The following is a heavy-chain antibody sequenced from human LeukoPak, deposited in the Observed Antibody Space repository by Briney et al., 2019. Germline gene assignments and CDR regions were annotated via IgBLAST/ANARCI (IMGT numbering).Heavy chain of an antibody. CDR2: ISSSSSYI. CDR3: ARAYCGGDCYSDTIGY. V-gene: IGHV3-21*01. Sequence: GGSLRLSCAASGFTFSSYSMNWVRQAPGKGLEWVSSISSSSSYIYYADSVKGRFTISRDNAKNSLYLQMNSLRAEDTAVYYCARAYCGGDCYSDTIGYWGQGTLVTVSS. D-gene: IGHD2-21*01. CDR1: GFTFSSYS. J-gene: IGHJ4*02.